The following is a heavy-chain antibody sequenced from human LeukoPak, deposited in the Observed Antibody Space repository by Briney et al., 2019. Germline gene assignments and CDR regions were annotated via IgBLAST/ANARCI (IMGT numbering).Heavy chain of an antibody. CDR2: ISYSGGT. D-gene: IGHD2-2*01. V-gene: IGHV4-39*01. Sequence: PSETLSLTCTVSGGSISISNYYWGWTRQPPGKGLEWFGSISYSGGTSYNPSLRSRVTISVDTSKNQFSLKLNSVTAADTAVYYCARGVVPAASFAFDIWGQGTMVTVSS. J-gene: IGHJ3*02. CDR1: GGSISISNYY. CDR3: ARGVVPAASFAFDI.